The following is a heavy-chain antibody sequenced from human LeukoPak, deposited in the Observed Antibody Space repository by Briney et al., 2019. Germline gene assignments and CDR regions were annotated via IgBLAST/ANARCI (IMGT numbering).Heavy chain of an antibody. CDR2: ISYDGDTT. Sequence: GGTLRLSCAVSGFSFDEYTRHWVRQAPGKGLEWVSLISYDGDTTYYADSVRGRFTVSRDNSKNSLFLQMSSLRTDDTGFYYWAKDGHYCTATTCYSSWFDRWGQGTLVTVSS. CDR3: AKDGHYCTATTCYSSWFDR. D-gene: IGHD1/OR15-1a*01. V-gene: IGHV3-43*01. CDR1: GFSFDEYT. J-gene: IGHJ5*02.